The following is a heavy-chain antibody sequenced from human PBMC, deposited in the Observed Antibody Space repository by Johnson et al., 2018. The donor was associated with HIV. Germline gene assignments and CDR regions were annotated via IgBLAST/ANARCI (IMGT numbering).Heavy chain of an antibody. Sequence: VQLVESGGGLVQPGGSLRLSCAASGFTLSTYWMTWVRKAPGKGLEWVANIRQDGGERYYVDSVKGRFTISRDNAKRSLFLQMNSVRAEDTAVYYCARSQGSGEGAFDMWGQGTMVTVSS. CDR1: GFTLSTYW. J-gene: IGHJ3*02. V-gene: IGHV3-7*05. D-gene: IGHD2-21*01. CDR2: IRQDGGER. CDR3: ARSQGSGEGAFDM.